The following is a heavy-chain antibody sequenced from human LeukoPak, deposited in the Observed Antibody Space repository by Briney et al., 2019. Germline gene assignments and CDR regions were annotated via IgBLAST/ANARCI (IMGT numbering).Heavy chain of an antibody. CDR1: GFTFSSYA. Sequence: GGSLRLSCSASGFTFSSYAMHWVRQAPGKGLEYVSAISSDGGSTYYADSVKGRFTISRDNSKNTLYLQMNSLRAEDTAVYYCAKLTYGSGSYSRTHDFWGQGTLVTVSS. D-gene: IGHD3-10*01. J-gene: IGHJ4*02. CDR3: AKLTYGSGSYSRTHDF. CDR2: ISSDGGST. V-gene: IGHV3-64*04.